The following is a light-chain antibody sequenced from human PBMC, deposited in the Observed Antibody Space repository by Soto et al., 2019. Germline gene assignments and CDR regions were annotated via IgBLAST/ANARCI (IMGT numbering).Light chain of an antibody. CDR2: DAS. CDR1: QDISNY. CDR3: QQYDNLPT. Sequence: DIQMTQSPSSLSASVGDRVTITCQASQDISNYLNWYQQKPGKAPKLLIYDASTLETGVPSRFGGSGSGTDFTFTIISLQPEDIATYYCQQYDNLPTFGGGTKVEIK. J-gene: IGKJ4*01. V-gene: IGKV1-33*01.